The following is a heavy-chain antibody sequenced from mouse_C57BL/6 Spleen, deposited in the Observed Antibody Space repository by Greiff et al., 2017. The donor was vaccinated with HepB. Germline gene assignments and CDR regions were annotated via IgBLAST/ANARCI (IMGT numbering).Heavy chain of an antibody. J-gene: IGHJ2*01. Sequence: QVQLKQSGAELVKPGASVKMSCKASGYTFTSYWITWVKQRPGQGLEWIGDIYPGSGSTNYNEKFKSKATLTVDTSSSPAYMQLSSLTSEDSAVYYCARLRYYFDYWGQGTTLTVSS. CDR2: IYPGSGST. CDR3: ARLRYYFDY. D-gene: IGHD1-1*01. V-gene: IGHV1-55*01. CDR1: GYTFTSYW.